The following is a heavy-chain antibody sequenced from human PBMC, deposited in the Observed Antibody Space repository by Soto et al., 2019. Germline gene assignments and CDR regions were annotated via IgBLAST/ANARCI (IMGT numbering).Heavy chain of an antibody. D-gene: IGHD2-2*01. Sequence: QVQLVQSGAEVKKPGSSVKVSCKASGGTFSSYAISWVRQAPGQGLEWMGGIIPISDTTNYAQKLQGRVTITADESTSTAYMELSSLRSEDTAVYYCARSQGSSTSLEIYYYYYYGIDVWGQGTTVTVSS. CDR3: ARSQGSSTSLEIYYYYYYGIDV. CDR2: IIPISDTT. V-gene: IGHV1-69*01. J-gene: IGHJ6*02. CDR1: GGTFSSYA.